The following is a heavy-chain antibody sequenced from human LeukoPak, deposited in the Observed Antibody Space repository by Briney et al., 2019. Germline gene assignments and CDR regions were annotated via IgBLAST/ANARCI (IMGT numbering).Heavy chain of an antibody. CDR3: ARIAAAGLFDY. CDR2: IYYSGST. Sequence: SSETLSLTCTVSGGSISSSSYYGGWIRQPPGKGLEWIGSIYYSGSTYYNPSLKSRVTISVDTSKNQFSLKLSSVTAADTAVYYCARIAAAGLFDYWGQGTLVTVSS. D-gene: IGHD6-13*01. V-gene: IGHV4-39*01. J-gene: IGHJ4*02. CDR1: GGSISSSSYY.